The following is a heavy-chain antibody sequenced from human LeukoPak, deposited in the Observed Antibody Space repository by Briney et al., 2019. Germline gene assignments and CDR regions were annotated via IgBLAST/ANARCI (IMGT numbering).Heavy chain of an antibody. Sequence: PSETLSLTCTVSGGSISNNNYCWIRQPQGPEMERIGYIYYNGSSNYNSTPTRRIPITVAASKTKYSLTLRPATAADTAAAFCAGYREVGATVDYWGQGTLVTVSS. D-gene: IGHD1-26*01. CDR3: AGYREVGATVDY. CDR2: IYYNGSS. CDR1: GGSISNNN. J-gene: IGHJ4*02. V-gene: IGHV4-59*08.